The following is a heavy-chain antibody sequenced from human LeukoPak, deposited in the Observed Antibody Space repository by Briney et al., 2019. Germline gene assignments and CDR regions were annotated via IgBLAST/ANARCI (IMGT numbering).Heavy chain of an antibody. D-gene: IGHD2-2*01. J-gene: IGHJ6*03. CDR3: ARVKTGYCSSTSCHGPGYYYYMDV. CDR1: GYTFTGYY. V-gene: IGHV1-2*02. Sequence: GASVKVSCKASGYTFTGYYMHWVRQAPGQGLEWMGWINPNSGGTNYAQKFQGRVTMTRDTSISTAYMELSRLRSDDTAVYYCARVKTGYCSSTSCHGPGYYYYMDVWGKGTTVTVS. CDR2: INPNSGGT.